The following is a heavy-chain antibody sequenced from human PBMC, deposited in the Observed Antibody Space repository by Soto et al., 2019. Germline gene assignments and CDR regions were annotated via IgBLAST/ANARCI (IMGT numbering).Heavy chain of an antibody. Sequence: PSETLSLTCTVSGGSISSGDYYWSWIRQPPGKGLEWIGYIYYSGSTYYNPSLKSRVTISVDTSKNQFSLKLSSVTAADTAVYYCARTTYGDSQPRWFDPWGQGTLVTVS. CDR3: ARTTYGDSQPRWFDP. CDR1: GGSISSGDYY. D-gene: IGHD4-17*01. CDR2: IYYSGST. V-gene: IGHV4-30-4*01. J-gene: IGHJ5*02.